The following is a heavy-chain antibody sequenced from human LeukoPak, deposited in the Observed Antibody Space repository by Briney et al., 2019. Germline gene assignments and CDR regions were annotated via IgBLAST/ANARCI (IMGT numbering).Heavy chain of an antibody. Sequence: SVKVSCKASGGTFSSYAISWVRQAPGQGLEWMGGIIPIFGTANYAQQFQGRVTITADESTSTAYMELSSVTAADTAVYYCARTTEAHSWQTRYYSYYMDVWGKGTTVTVSS. CDR3: ARTTEAHSWQTRYYSYYMDV. V-gene: IGHV1-69*13. CDR2: IIPIFGTA. D-gene: IGHD6-13*01. J-gene: IGHJ6*03. CDR1: GGTFSSYA.